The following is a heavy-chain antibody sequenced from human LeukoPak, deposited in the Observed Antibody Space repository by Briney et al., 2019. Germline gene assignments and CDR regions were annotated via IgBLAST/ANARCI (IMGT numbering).Heavy chain of an antibody. V-gene: IGHV3-74*01. D-gene: IGHD2-8*01. CDR3: ARSNGFGMDV. Sequence: GGSLRLSCAASGFTFSFNSMHWVRQGPGKGLVWVSRIKRDGSGTTYADSVKGRVTISRDNAKNTLYLQMNSLRAEDTAVYYCARSNGFGMDVWGQGITVTVSS. CDR1: GFTFSFNS. J-gene: IGHJ6*02. CDR2: IKRDGSGT.